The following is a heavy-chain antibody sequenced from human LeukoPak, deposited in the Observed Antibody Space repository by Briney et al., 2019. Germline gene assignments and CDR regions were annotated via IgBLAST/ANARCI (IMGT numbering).Heavy chain of an antibody. CDR1: GGSISSSSYY. CDR3: ARGGPPGYYYDYYMDV. J-gene: IGHJ6*03. Sequence: SETLSLTCTVSGGSISSSSYYWGWIRQPPGKGLEYIGSIYYSGSTYYNPSLKSRVTMSVDTSKNQFSLKMSSVTAADTAVYFCARGGPPGYYYDYYMDVWGKGTTVTISS. CDR2: IYYSGST. V-gene: IGHV4-39*07.